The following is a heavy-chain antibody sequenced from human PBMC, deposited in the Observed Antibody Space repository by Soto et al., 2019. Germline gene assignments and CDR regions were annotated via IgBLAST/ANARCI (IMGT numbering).Heavy chain of an antibody. CDR3: ARGPVPAARINWFDP. V-gene: IGHV4-59*01. CDR1: GGSISSYY. D-gene: IGHD2-2*01. CDR2: IYYSGST. J-gene: IGHJ5*02. Sequence: SETLSLTCTVSGGSISSYYWSWIRQPPGKGLEWIGYIYYSGSTNYDPSLKSRVTISVDTSKNQFSLKLSSVTAADTAVYYCARGPVPAARINWFDPWGRGTLVTVSS.